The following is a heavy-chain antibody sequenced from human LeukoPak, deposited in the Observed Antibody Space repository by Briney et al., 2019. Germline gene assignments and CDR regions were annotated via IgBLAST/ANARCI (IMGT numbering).Heavy chain of an antibody. Sequence: SETLSLACTVSGGSISSYYWSWIRQPPGKGLEWIGYIYYSGSTNYNPSLKSRVTISVDTSKNQFSLKLSSVTAAATAVYYCARDWTGRDDAFDIWGQGTMVTVSS. CDR1: GGSISSYY. V-gene: IGHV4-59*01. J-gene: IGHJ3*02. CDR3: ARDWTGRDDAFDI. D-gene: IGHD3/OR15-3a*01. CDR2: IYYSGST.